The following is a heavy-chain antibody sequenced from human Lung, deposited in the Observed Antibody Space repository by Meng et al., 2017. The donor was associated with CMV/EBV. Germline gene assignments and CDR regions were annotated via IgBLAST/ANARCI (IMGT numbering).Heavy chain of an antibody. CDR3: ARSSSR. J-gene: IGHJ4*02. D-gene: IGHD6-6*01. CDR2: INPDGSAK. V-gene: IGHV3-7*01. Sequence: GESLKISCAASGFTFSTDWMTWVRQAPGKGLEWVANINPDGSAKYYVDSVKGRFTISRDNAMNSLYLQMNSLRAEETAVYYCARSSSRWGQGTLVTVSS. CDR1: GFTFSTDW.